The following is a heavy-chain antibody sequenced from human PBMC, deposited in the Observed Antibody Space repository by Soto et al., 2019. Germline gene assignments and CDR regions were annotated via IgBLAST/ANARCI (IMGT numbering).Heavy chain of an antibody. CDR2: VWKDGSNR. CDR1: GITFSDYG. D-gene: IGHD5-18*01. J-gene: IGHJ4*02. CDR3: AKVPRGSNFGYYNF. V-gene: IGHV3-30*02. Sequence: GGSLRLSCAASGITFSDYGMHWVRQAPGKGLEWVAGVWKDGSNRYYVDSVKGRFTISRDNSKNTLYLQMNSLRDEDTAVYYCAKVPRGSNFGYYNFWGQGTLVTVSS.